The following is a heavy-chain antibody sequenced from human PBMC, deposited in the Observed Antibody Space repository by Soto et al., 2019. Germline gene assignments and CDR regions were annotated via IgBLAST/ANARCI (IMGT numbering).Heavy chain of an antibody. CDR1: GYTFTSYY. CDR3: ARVYSSGWYGNWFDP. Sequence: ASVKVSCKASGYTFTSYYMHWVRQAPGQGLEWMGRINPSGGSTSYAQKFQGRFTMTRDTSTSTAYMELSSLRSEDTAVYYCARVYSSGWYGNWFDPWGQGTLVTVSS. V-gene: IGHV1-46*01. J-gene: IGHJ5*02. CDR2: INPSGGST. D-gene: IGHD6-19*01.